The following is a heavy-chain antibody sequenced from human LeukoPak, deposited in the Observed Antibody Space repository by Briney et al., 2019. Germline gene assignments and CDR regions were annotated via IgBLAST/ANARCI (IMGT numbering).Heavy chain of an antibody. V-gene: IGHV1-2*02. CDR1: GYTFTGYY. CDR2: INPNSGGT. CDR3: ARDGDSHGYYYYGMDV. J-gene: IGHJ6*02. D-gene: IGHD5-18*01. Sequence: GASVKVSCKASGYTFTGYYMHWVRQAPGQGLEWMGWINPNSGGTKYAQTFQGRDTMTRDTSISTAYMELSSLRSDDTAVYYCARDGDSHGYYYYGMDVWGQGTTVTVSS.